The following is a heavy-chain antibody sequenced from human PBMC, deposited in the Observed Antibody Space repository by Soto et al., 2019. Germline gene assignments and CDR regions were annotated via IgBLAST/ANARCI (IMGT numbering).Heavy chain of an antibody. Sequence: GESLKISCKGSGYSFTSYWIGWVRQMPGKGLEWMGIIYPGDSDTRYSPSFQGQVTISADKSISTAYPQWSSLKASDTAMYYCARRVGYSYGYGSYYGMDVWGQGTTVTVSS. CDR1: GYSFTSYW. J-gene: IGHJ6*02. D-gene: IGHD5-18*01. CDR3: ARRVGYSYGYGSYYGMDV. CDR2: IYPGDSDT. V-gene: IGHV5-51*01.